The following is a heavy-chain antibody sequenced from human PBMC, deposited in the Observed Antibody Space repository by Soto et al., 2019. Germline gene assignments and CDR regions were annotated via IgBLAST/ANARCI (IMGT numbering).Heavy chain of an antibody. V-gene: IGHV5-51*01. Sequence: RGESLKISCKGSGYSFTSYWIGWVRQMPGKGLEWMGIIYPGDSDTRYSPSFQGQVTISADKSISTAYLQWSSLKASDTAMYYCAGGGVRGVITRTRDYYGMDVWGQGTTVTAP. CDR1: GYSFTSYW. CDR3: AGGGVRGVITRTRDYYGMDV. CDR2: IYPGDSDT. D-gene: IGHD3-10*01. J-gene: IGHJ6*02.